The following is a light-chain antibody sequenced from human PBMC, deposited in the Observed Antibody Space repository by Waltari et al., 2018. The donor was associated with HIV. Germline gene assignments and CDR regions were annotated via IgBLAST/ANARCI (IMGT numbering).Light chain of an antibody. Sequence: EIVMTQSPATLSVSPGERATLSCRASQSLGSNLAWYQQKPGQAPRLLIYGASTRATGISARFSGSGSGTEFTLTINSLQSEDFAIYYCQQYNQWPPGVTFGGGTKVEI. CDR3: QQYNQWPPGVT. CDR1: QSLGSN. CDR2: GAS. J-gene: IGKJ4*01. V-gene: IGKV3-15*01.